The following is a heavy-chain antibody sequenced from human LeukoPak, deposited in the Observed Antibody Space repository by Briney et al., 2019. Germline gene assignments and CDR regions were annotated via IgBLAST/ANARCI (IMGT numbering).Heavy chain of an antibody. V-gene: IGHV3-30*03. J-gene: IGHJ4*02. CDR3: ARTYCSSTSCYKLDY. D-gene: IGHD2-2*02. Sequence: GGSLRLSCAASGFTFSSYGMHWVRQAPGKGLEWVAVISYDGSNKYYADSVKGRFTISRDNSKNTLYLQMNSLRAEDTAVYYCARTYCSSTSCYKLDYWGQGTLVTVSS. CDR1: GFTFSSYG. CDR2: ISYDGSNK.